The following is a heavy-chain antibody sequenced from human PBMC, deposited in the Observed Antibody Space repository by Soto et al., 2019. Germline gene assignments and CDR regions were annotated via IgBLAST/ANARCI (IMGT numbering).Heavy chain of an antibody. Sequence: QVQLQESGPGLVKPSGTLSLTCAVSGGSISSSNWWSWVRQPPGKGRDWIGEIYHSGSTNYNPSLRSRVTISVDKSKNQFSLKLSSVTAADTAVYYCARDQLWFGDFNTWGMDVWGQVTTVTVSS. CDR2: IYHSGST. J-gene: IGHJ6*02. CDR3: ARDQLWFGDFNTWGMDV. V-gene: IGHV4-4*02. D-gene: IGHD3-10*01. CDR1: GGSISSSNW.